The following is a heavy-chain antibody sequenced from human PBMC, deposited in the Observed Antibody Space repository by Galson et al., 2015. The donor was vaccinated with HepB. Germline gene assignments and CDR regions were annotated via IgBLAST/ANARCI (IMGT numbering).Heavy chain of an antibody. J-gene: IGHJ2*01. CDR2: INTNTGNP. D-gene: IGHD3-10*01. CDR1: GYTFTSYA. Sequence: SVKVSCKASGYTFTSYAMYWVRQAPGQGLEWMGWINTNTGNPTYAQGFTGRFVFSLDTSVSTAYLQISSLKAEDTAVYYCARDRKYYGSGSYSKNWYFDLWGRGTLVTVSS. V-gene: IGHV7-4-1*02. CDR3: ARDRKYYGSGSYSKNWYFDL.